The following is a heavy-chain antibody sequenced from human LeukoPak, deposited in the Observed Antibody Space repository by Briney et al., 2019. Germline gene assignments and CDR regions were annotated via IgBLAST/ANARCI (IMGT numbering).Heavy chain of an antibody. J-gene: IGHJ4*02. V-gene: IGHV3-33*06. CDR3: AKDVGIVGATALDY. CDR1: GFTFSSYG. CDR2: IWYDGSNK. Sequence: PGGSLRLSCAASGFTFSSYGMHWVRQAPGKGLEWVAVIWYDGSNKYYADSVKGRFTISRDNSKNTLYLQMNSPRAEDTAVYYCAKDVGIVGATALDYWGQGTLVTVSS. D-gene: IGHD1-26*01.